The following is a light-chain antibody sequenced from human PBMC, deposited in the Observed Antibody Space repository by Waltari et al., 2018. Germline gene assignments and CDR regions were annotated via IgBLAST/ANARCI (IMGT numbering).Light chain of an antibody. CDR3: QQYSNWPPIT. Sequence: ETMMTQSPATLSVSPGERVTLSCRASQSVSTNLAWYQQKPGQAPRLLIDGASTRATGTPARFSGSGSGTEFTLTISSLQSEDFAVYYCQQYSNWPPITFGQGTRLEIK. CDR1: QSVSTN. CDR2: GAS. J-gene: IGKJ5*01. V-gene: IGKV3-15*01.